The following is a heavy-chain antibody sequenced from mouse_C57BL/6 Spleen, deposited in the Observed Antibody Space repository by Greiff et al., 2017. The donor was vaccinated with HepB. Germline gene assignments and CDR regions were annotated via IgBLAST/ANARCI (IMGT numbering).Heavy chain of an antibody. CDR2: IVPNSGGT. V-gene: IGHV1-72*01. J-gene: IGHJ4*01. CDR1: GYTFTSYW. Sequence: QVQLQQPGAELVKPGASVKLFCKASGYTFTSYWMHWVKQRPGRGLEWIGRIVPNSGGTKYNEKFKSKATLTGDKPSSTAYTQLSNLTSEDSAVYYCARAGSYAMDYWGQGTSVTVSS. CDR3: ARAGSYAMDY.